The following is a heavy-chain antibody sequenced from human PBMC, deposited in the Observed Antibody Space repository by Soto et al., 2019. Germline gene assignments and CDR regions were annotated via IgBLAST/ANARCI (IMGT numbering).Heavy chain of an antibody. CDR3: ARHYRYDFWSGYPPDDY. CDR2: IDPSDSYT. V-gene: IGHV5-10-1*01. J-gene: IGHJ4*02. CDR1: GYSFTSYW. D-gene: IGHD3-3*01. Sequence: PGESLKISCKGSGYSFTSYWISWVRQMPGKGLEWMGRIDPSDSYTNYSPSFQGHVTISADKSISTAYLQWSSLKASDTAMYYCARHYRYDFWSGYPPDDYWGQGTLVTVST.